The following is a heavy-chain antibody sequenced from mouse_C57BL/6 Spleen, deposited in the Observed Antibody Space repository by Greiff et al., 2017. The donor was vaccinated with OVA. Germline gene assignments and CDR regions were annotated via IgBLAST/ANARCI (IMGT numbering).Heavy chain of an antibody. D-gene: IGHD4-1*01. CDR2: IYPRSGTT. CDR1: GYTFTSYG. V-gene: IGHV1-81*01. J-gene: IGHJ3*01. Sequence: QVQLQQSGAELARPGASVTLSCKASGYTFTSYGISWVKQRTGQGLEWIGEIYPRSGTTYYNEKFKGKATLTADKSSSTAYMELRSLTSEDSAVYFCAALGPAYWGQGTLVTVSA. CDR3: AALGPAY.